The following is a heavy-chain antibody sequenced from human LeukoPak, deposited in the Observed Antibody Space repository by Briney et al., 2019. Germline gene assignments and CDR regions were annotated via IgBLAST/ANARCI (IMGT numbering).Heavy chain of an antibody. D-gene: IGHD3-3*01. Sequence: GGSLRLSCAASGFTFSSYAMSWVRQAPGNGLEWVSAISGSGGSTYYADSVKGRFTISRDNSKNTLYLQMNSLRAEDTAVYYCAKDTAIARFLEWLLFFDYWGQGTLVTVSS. CDR2: ISGSGGST. V-gene: IGHV3-23*01. J-gene: IGHJ4*02. CDR3: AKDTAIARFLEWLLFFDY. CDR1: GFTFSSYA.